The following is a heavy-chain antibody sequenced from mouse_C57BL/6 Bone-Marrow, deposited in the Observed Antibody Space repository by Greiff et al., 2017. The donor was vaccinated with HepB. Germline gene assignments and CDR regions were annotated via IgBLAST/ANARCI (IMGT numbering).Heavy chain of an antibody. Sequence: VQLQQSGPELVKPGASVKISCKASGYAFSSSWMNWVKQRPGKGLEWIGRIYPGDGDTNYNGKFKGKATLTADKSSSTAYMQLSSLTSEDSAVYFCARFHYYGSSYYYWYFDVWGTGTTVTVSS. CDR1: GYAFSSSW. V-gene: IGHV1-82*01. D-gene: IGHD1-1*01. J-gene: IGHJ1*03. CDR3: ARFHYYGSSYYYWYFDV. CDR2: IYPGDGDT.